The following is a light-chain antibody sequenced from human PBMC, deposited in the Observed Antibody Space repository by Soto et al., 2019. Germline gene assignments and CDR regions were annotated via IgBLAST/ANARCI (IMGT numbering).Light chain of an antibody. CDR2: DTF. Sequence: EIVLTQSPATLSLSPGERATLSCRASQGVSNYLAWYQQKPGQAPGLLIYDTFNGAIGIPARFSGSGSGTYFTLTTSSLEPDDFAVYYWQERCNWPWTCGQGTNVDIK. J-gene: IGKJ1*01. CDR1: QGVSNY. CDR3: QERCNWPWT. V-gene: IGKV3-11*01.